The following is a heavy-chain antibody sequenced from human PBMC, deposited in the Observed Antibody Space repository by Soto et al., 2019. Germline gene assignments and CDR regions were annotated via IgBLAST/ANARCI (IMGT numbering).Heavy chain of an antibody. D-gene: IGHD3-22*01. CDR1: GDSISNSRFY. CDR2: IYHTGNA. V-gene: IGHV4-39*02. CDR3: ARDYFDSSDYTTNWFDP. J-gene: IGHJ5*02. Sequence: SETLSLTCGVSGDSISNSRFYWAWIRQPPGEGLERIGSIYHTGNAYYNPSLKSRVTISVDTSKYHFSLKVTSVTAADTALYYCARDYFDSSDYTTNWFDPWGQGTLVTVS.